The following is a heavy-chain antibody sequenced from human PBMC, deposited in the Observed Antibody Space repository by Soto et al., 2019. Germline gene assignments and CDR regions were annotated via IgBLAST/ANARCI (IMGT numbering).Heavy chain of an antibody. J-gene: IGHJ5*02. CDR3: ARTYSGTYYNWFDP. Sequence: GSLRLSCAASGFTFSSYIMNWVRQAPGKGLEWVSSISTTSTYIYYADSVKGRFTISRDNAKNSLYLQMDSLRAEDTAVYYCARTYSGTYYNWFDPWGQGTLVTVSS. D-gene: IGHD1-26*01. CDR1: GFTFSSYI. V-gene: IGHV3-21*01. CDR2: ISTTSTYI.